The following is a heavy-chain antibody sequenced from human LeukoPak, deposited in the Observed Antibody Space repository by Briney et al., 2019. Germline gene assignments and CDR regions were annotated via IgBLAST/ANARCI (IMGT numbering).Heavy chain of an antibody. D-gene: IGHD4-11*01. V-gene: IGHV4-39*01. CDR3: ARPFVTTDAFDI. J-gene: IGHJ3*02. CDR2: IYYSGST. CDR1: GGYISSSSYY. Sequence: SETLSLTCTVSGGYISSSSYYWGWIRQPPGKGLEWIGSIYYSGSTYYNPSLKSRVTISVDTSKNQFSLKLSSVTAADTAVYYCARPFVTTDAFDIWGQGTMVTVSS.